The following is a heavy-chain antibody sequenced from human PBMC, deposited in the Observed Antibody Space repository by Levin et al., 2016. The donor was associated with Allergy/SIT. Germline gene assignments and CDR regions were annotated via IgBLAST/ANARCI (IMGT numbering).Heavy chain of an antibody. D-gene: IGHD5-24*01. CDR3: ARDGRDGYKSYYYGMDV. CDR2: ISAYNGNT. J-gene: IGHJ6*02. Sequence: WVRQAPGQGLEWMGWISAYNGNTNYAQKLQGRVTMTTDTSTSTAYMELRSLRSDDTAVYYCARDGRDGYKSYYYGMDVWGQGTTVTVSS. V-gene: IGHV1-18*01.